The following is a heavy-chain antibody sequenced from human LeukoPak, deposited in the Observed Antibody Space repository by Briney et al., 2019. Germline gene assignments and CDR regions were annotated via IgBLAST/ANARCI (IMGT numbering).Heavy chain of an antibody. CDR3: ARVRYSSGWYYYYGMDV. CDR2: IIPIFGTA. J-gene: IGHJ6*02. Sequence: SVKVSCKASGYTFTSYGISWVRQAPGQGLEWMGGIIPIFGTANYAQKFQGRVTITADESTSTAYMELSSLRSEDTAMYYCARVRYSSGWYYYYGMDVWGQGTTVTVSS. V-gene: IGHV1-69*13. CDR1: GYTFTSYG. D-gene: IGHD6-19*01.